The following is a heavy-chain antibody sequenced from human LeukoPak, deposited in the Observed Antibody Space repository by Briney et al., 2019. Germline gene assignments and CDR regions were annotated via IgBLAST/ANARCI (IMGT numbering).Heavy chain of an antibody. CDR1: GGTFSSYA. CDR3: ARADYCSGGSCYSGNFDY. CDR2: ISGYNGNT. D-gene: IGHD2-15*01. V-gene: IGHV1-18*01. Sequence: ASVKVSCKASGGTFSSYAISWVRQAPGQGLECMGWISGYNGNTKYAQKLQGRVTMTTDTSTSTAYMELRSLRSDDTAVYYCARADYCSGGSCYSGNFDYWGQGTLVTVSS. J-gene: IGHJ4*02.